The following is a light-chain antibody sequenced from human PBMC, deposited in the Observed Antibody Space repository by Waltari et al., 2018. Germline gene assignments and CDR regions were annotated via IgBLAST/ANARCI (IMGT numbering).Light chain of an antibody. J-gene: IGLJ3*02. CDR1: NTDVGTYDL. CDR3: CAFGGSRNSRV. CDR2: EVI. V-gene: IGLV2-23*02. Sequence: QSALTQPASVSGSPGQSITISCTGTNTDVGTYDLVSWYQQYSDKAPKLIIYEVIKRPSEISNRFSGSKSGNTASLTISGLQAEDEADYFCCAFGGSRNSRVFGGGTKLTVL.